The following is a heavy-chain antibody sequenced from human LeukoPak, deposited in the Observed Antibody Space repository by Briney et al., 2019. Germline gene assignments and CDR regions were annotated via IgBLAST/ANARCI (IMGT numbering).Heavy chain of an antibody. CDR1: GYTFTGYY. V-gene: IGHV1-2*02. CDR3: ARDPSYYDYVWGSYRPNWFDP. Sequence: ASVKVSCKASGYTFTGYYMHWVRQAPGQGLEWMGWINPNSGGTNYAQKFQGRVTMTRDTSISTAYMELSRLRSDDTAVYYCARDPSYYDYVWGSYRPNWFDPWGQGTLVTVSS. CDR2: INPNSGGT. D-gene: IGHD3-16*02. J-gene: IGHJ5*02.